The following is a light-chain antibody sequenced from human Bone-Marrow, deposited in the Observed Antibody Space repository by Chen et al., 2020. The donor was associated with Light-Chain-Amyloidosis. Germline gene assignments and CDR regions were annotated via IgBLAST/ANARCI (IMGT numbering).Light chain of an antibody. Sequence: SYELTQPPSVSVPPGQTARLTCPGDALPTKYAYGYQQKPGQAPVLVIPRDTERPSGISERFSGSSSGTTATLTISGVQAEDEADYHCQSADSSGTYEVIFGGGTKLTVL. CDR2: RDT. CDR1: ALPTKY. J-gene: IGLJ2*01. V-gene: IGLV3-25*03. CDR3: QSADSSGTYEVI.